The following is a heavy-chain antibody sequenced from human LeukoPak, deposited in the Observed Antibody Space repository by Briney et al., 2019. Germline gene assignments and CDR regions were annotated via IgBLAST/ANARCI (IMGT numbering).Heavy chain of an antibody. J-gene: IGHJ5*02. CDR3: AKEAAPVLNH. V-gene: IGHV3-23*01. CDR1: GFAFSNYA. Sequence: GGSLRLSYTTSGFAFSNYAMNWVRQAPGKGPEWVSGISGFNTYYADSVKGRFTIFRDNSKNVLYLQMDRLRAEDTAIYYCAKEAAPVLNHWGQGTLVTVSS. CDR2: ISGFNT. D-gene: IGHD6-25*01.